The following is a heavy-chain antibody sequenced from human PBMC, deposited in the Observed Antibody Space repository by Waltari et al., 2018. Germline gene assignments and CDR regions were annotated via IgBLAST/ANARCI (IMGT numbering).Heavy chain of an antibody. J-gene: IGHJ4*02. CDR1: GYTCTSYD. D-gene: IGHD3-3*01. CDR2: MNPNSGNT. Sequence: QVQLVQSGAEVKKPGASVKVSCKASGYTCTSYDINWVRQATGQGLEWMGWMNPNSGNTGYAQKFQGRVTMTRNTSITTVYMELSSLRSEDTAVYYCARVPSQYDFWSGSHPYYFDYWGQGTLVTVSS. V-gene: IGHV1-8*01. CDR3: ARVPSQYDFWSGSHPYYFDY.